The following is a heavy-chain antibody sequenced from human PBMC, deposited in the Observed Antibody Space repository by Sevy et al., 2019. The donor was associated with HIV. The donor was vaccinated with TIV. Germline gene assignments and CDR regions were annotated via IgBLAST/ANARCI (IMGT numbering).Heavy chain of an antibody. J-gene: IGHJ6*02. V-gene: IGHV1-69*13. CDR2: LIPLFGTP. CDR3: ARPRDEMHVYGMDV. Sequence: ASVKVSCKTSGGSFSSNAISWVRQTPGHGLEWMGGLIPLFGTPNYAQKFQGRVSITADESTSTGYMELNSLGSEDTAVYYCARPRDEMHVYGMDVWGLGTTVTVSS. CDR1: GGSFSSNA.